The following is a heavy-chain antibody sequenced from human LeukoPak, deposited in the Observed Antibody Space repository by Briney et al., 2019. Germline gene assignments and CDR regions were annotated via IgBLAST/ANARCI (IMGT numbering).Heavy chain of an antibody. CDR3: ARLEYSGSYYGY. D-gene: IGHD1-26*01. V-gene: IGHV4-39*02. CDR1: GGSISSSSYY. Sequence: SETLSLTCTVSGGSISSSSYYWGWIRHPPGKGLEWIGSIYYSGSTYYNPSLKSRVTISVDTSKNHFSLKLSSVTAADTAVYYCARLEYSGSYYGYWGQGTLVTVSS. J-gene: IGHJ4*02. CDR2: IYYSGST.